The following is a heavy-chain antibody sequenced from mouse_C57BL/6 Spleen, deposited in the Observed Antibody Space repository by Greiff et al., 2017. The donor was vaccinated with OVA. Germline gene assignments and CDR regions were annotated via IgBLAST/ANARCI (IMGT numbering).Heavy chain of an antibody. CDR2: IYPGDGDT. Sequence: VQRVESGAELVKPGASVKISCKASGYAFSSYWMNWVKQRPGKGLEWIGQIYPGDGDTNYNGKFKGKATLTADKSSSTAYMQLSSLTSEDSAVYFCALGLRRGGLDYWGQGTTLTVSS. J-gene: IGHJ2*01. V-gene: IGHV1-80*01. D-gene: IGHD2-4*01. CDR1: GYAFSSYW. CDR3: ALGLRRGGLDY.